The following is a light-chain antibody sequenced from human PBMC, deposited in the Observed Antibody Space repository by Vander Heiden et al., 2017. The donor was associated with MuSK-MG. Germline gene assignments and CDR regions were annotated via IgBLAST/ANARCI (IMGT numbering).Light chain of an antibody. CDR2: GAS. V-gene: IGKV3-20*01. Sequence: EIVLTQSPGTLSLSPGERATLSCRASQSVSSSYLAWYQQKPGQAPRLLIYGASSRATGIPDRFSGSGSGTDFTLTISSLEPEDFAVYYCQQDGSSPWTFGQGTKVXIK. CDR3: QQDGSSPWT. CDR1: QSVSSSY. J-gene: IGKJ1*01.